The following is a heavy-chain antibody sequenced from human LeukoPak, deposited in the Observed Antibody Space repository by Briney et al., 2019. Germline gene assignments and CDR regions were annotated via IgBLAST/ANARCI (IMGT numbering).Heavy chain of an antibody. CDR2: ISGSGGST. D-gene: IGHD3-22*01. J-gene: IGHJ4*02. V-gene: IGHV3-23*01. CDR1: GFTFNICA. CDR3: AKGLGSSDYGLRTFDY. Sequence: PGGSLTLSCAASGFTFNICAMSWVRQAPGKGLEWVSTISGSGGSTYSANSVKGRFTISRDNSKNTLYLQMNSLRAEDTAVYYCAKGLGSSDYGLRTFDYWGQGTLVTVSS.